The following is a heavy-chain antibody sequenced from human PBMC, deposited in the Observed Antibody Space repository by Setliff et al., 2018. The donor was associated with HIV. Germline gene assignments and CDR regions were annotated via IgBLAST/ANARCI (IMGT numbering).Heavy chain of an antibody. CDR2: IDPSDSYT. CDR1: GNSFSNHW. Sequence: GESLKLSCKGSGNSFSNHWISWVRQVPGQGLEWMGNIDPSDSYTHYSPSFQGHVTISADKSISTVYLPWSSLKASDTAIYYCARHEDWGPLDFWGQGTLVTVSS. V-gene: IGHV5-10-1*01. J-gene: IGHJ4*02. D-gene: IGHD7-27*01. CDR3: ARHEDWGPLDF.